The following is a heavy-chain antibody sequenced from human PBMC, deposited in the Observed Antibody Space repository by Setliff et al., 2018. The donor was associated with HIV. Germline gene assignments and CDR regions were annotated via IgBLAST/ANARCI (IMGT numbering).Heavy chain of an antibody. J-gene: IGHJ6*02. D-gene: IGHD2-15*01. CDR1: GGTFRSQA. Sequence: GASVKVSCKTSGGTFRSQAISWVRQAPGQGLEWMGGLISMFKIPRIAQKFQGRVTITADESTSTAYMGLSSLTSEDTAVYYCARGGWSGGGPLHYSYYYLDVWGQGTAVTVSS. V-gene: IGHV1-69*13. CDR2: LISMFKIP. CDR3: ARGGWSGGGPLHYSYYYLDV.